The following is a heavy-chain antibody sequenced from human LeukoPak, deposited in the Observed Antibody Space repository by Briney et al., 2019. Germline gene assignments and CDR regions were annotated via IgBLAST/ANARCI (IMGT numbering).Heavy chain of an antibody. V-gene: IGHV1-2*02. D-gene: IGHD3-3*01. CDR1: GYTFTGRY. CDR3: AVWKGYHDFWSGPFDF. J-gene: IGHJ4*02. Sequence: ASVKVSCKPSGYTFTGRYIHWVRQAPGQGLEWMGWINPNTGVTNYPQKFQGRVTMTSDTSVSTGYMELSSLRSDETAVYYCAVWKGYHDFWSGPFDFWGQGTRVSVSS. CDR2: INPNTGVT.